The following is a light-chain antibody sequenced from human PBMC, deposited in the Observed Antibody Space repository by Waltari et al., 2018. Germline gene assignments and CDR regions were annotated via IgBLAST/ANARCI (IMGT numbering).Light chain of an antibody. CDR3: CSYAGTPRVV. CDR2: EVN. V-gene: IGLV2-23*02. Sequence: QSALTQPASVSGSPGQSIPISCTGPNNDIGTYNLVSWYQHHPGKAPKVIIFEVNKRPSGGSNRFSGSKSGNTASLTVSGLHPEDEADYYCCSYAGTPRVVFGGETKLTVL. CDR1: NNDIGTYNL. J-gene: IGLJ2*01.